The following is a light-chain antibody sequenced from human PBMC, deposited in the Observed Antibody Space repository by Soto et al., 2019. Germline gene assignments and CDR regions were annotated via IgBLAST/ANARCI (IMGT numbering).Light chain of an antibody. CDR2: DAS. Sequence: DIQMTQSPSTLSASVGDRVTITCRASQSISSWLAWYQQKPGKAPKVLIYDASSLESGVPSRFSGSGSGTEFTLTISSLQPDDFATYYCKQYNNYPLTFGQGTKVDIK. V-gene: IGKV1-5*01. CDR1: QSISSW. CDR3: KQYNNYPLT. J-gene: IGKJ1*01.